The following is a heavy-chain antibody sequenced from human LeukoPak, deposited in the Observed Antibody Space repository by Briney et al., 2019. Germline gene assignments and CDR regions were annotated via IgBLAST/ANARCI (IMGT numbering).Heavy chain of an antibody. J-gene: IGHJ4*02. V-gene: IGHV5-51*01. CDR3: ARQRLQLEIDY. CDR2: IYPADSTA. D-gene: IGHD3-3*01. CDR1: GYSFTTYW. Sequence: GESLKISCKASGYSFTTYWIGWVRQMPGKGLEWMGIIYPADSTAHYSPSFQGQVTISADKSISTAYLQWSSLKASDTAMYYCARQRLQLEIDYWGQGTLVTVSS.